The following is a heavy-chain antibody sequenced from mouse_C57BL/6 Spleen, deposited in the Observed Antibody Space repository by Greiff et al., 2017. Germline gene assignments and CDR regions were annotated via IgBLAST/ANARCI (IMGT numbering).Heavy chain of an antibody. J-gene: IGHJ1*03. CDR3: AGLRRPWYFDV. D-gene: IGHD2-4*01. CDR1: GFTFSDYG. CDR2: ISSGSSTI. Sequence: EVMLVESGGGLVKPGGSLKLSCAASGFTFSDYGMHWVRQAPEKGLEWVAYISSGSSTIYYADTVKGRFTISRDNAKNTLFLQMTSLRSEDTAMYYCAGLRRPWYFDVWGTGTTVTVSS. V-gene: IGHV5-17*01.